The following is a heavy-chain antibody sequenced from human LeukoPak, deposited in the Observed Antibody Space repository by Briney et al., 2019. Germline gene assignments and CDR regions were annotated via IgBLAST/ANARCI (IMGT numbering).Heavy chain of an antibody. J-gene: IGHJ4*02. V-gene: IGHV3-23*01. CDR1: GFTFSSYA. CDR2: ISGSGGST. D-gene: IGHD3-22*01. Sequence: GGSLRLSCAASGFTFSSYAMSRVRQAPGKGLEWVSAISGSGGSTYYADSVKGRFTISRDNSKNTLYLQMNSLRAEDTAVYYCANAPPLYYYDSSGYYDYWGQGTLVTVSS. CDR3: ANAPPLYYYDSSGYYDY.